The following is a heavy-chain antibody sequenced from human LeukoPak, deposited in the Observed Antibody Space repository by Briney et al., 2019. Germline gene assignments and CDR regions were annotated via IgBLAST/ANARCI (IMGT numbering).Heavy chain of an antibody. V-gene: IGHV3-64*01. Sequence: GGSLRLSCAASGFTFSSYAMHWVRQAPGKGLEYVSAISSNGGSTYYANSVKGRFTISRDNSKNTLYLQMGSLRAEDMAVYYCARGTVRGVIIPPDYWGQGTLVTVSS. CDR2: ISSNGGST. CDR3: ARGTVRGVIIPPDY. D-gene: IGHD3-10*01. J-gene: IGHJ4*02. CDR1: GFTFSSYA.